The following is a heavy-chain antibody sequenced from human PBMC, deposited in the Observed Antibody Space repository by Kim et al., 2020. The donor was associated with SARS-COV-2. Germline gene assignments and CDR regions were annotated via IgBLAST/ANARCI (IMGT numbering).Heavy chain of an antibody. V-gene: IGHV3-23*01. CDR3: AKDKSPSRLLSYYGMDV. Sequence: VKGRFHISRDKYKNTLYLQMNSLRAEDTAVYYCAKDKSPSRLLSYYGMDVWGQGTTVTVSS. J-gene: IGHJ6*02. D-gene: IGHD2-21*02.